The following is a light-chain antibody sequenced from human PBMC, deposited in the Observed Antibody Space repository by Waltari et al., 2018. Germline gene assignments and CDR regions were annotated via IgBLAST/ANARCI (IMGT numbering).Light chain of an antibody. V-gene: IGLV2-14*03. CDR2: DVS. CDR1: SSDVGAYNY. CDR3: SSHATTSVI. J-gene: IGLJ2*01. Sequence: QSALTQPASVSGSPGQSITLSCTGTSSDVGAYNYLSWYQQHPGKVPELIIYDVSYRPSGVSNRFSGSKSGNTASLTISGLQAEDEADYYCSSHATTSVIFGGGTKLTVL.